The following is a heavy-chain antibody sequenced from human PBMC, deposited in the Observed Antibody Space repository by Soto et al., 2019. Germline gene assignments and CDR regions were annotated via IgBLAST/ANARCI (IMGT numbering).Heavy chain of an antibody. CDR1: GFTFSSYG. Sequence: QVQLVESGGGVVQPGRSLRLSCVASGFTFSSYGMHWVRQAPGKGLEWVAIISYDGSNTYYADSVKGRFTISRDNSKNTLYLQMNSLRAEDTSVYYCAKEGGLSGSYYISSSYYFDYWGQGTGVNVSS. V-gene: IGHV3-30*18. CDR2: ISYDGSNT. J-gene: IGHJ4*02. D-gene: IGHD1-26*01. CDR3: AKEGGLSGSYYISSSYYFDY.